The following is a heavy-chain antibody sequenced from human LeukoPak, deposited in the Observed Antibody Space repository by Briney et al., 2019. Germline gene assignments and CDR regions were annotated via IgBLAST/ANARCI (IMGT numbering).Heavy chain of an antibody. CDR3: ARRTIWRFLDP. CDR1: GFNFSSYL. V-gene: IGHV3-7*01. CDR2: IKQDGSEK. J-gene: IGHJ5*02. D-gene: IGHD3-3*01. Sequence: GGSLRLSCAASGFNFSSYLMSWVRQAPGKGLDWVANIKQDGSEKYYVDSVKGRFTISRDNAQNLLYLQMTSLRAEDTAVYYCARRTIWRFLDPWGQGTLVTVSS.